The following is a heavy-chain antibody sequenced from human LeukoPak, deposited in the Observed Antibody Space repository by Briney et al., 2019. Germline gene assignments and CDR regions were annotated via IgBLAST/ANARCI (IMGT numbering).Heavy chain of an antibody. CDR2: IYSGGST. J-gene: IGHJ4*02. CDR3: SGSGSLNPTPYYFDY. CDR1: GFTVSSNY. V-gene: IGHV3-53*01. Sequence: GGSLRLSCAASGFTVSSNYMSWDRQAPGMGLEWVSVIYSGGSTYYADSVKGRFTISRDNSKNTLYLQMNSLRAEDTAVYYCSGSGSLNPTPYYFDYWGQGTLVTVSS. D-gene: IGHD3-10*01.